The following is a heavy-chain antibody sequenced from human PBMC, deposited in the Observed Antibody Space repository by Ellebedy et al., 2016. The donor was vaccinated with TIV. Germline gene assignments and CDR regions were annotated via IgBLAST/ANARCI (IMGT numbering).Heavy chain of an antibody. V-gene: IGHV4-4*02. CDR3: ARDEGHCSPTNCRPLEH. CDR2: ILHIGDT. J-gene: IGHJ4*02. Sequence: SETLSLXXAVSGDSISTTNWWSWVRQPPGKGLEWIGEILHIGDTNYNPSLKSRVTISVDKSNNQFSLKLNSVTAADTAVYYCARDEGHCSPTNCRPLEHWGQGILVTVSS. D-gene: IGHD1-1*01. CDR1: GDSISTTNW.